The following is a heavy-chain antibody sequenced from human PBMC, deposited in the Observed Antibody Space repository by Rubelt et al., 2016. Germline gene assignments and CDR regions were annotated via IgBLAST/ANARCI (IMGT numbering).Heavy chain of an antibody. D-gene: IGHD2-2*01. CDR2: ISGSGGST. J-gene: IGHJ2*01. Sequence: VRQAPGKGLEWVSAISGSGGSTYYADSVKGRFTISRDNAKNSLYLQMNSLRAEDTAVYYCARDSSGCSSTSCIRRGWYFDLWGRGTLVTVSS. CDR3: ARDSSGCSSTSCIRRGWYFDL. V-gene: IGHV3-21*01.